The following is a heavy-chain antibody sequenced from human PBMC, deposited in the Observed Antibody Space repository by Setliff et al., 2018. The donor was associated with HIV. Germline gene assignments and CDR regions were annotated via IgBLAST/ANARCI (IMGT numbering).Heavy chain of an antibody. Sequence: GSLRLSCAASGFTFSSYAMSWIRQPPGKGLEWIGYIFYSGTTNYNPSLKSRVTISVDTSKNQFSLRLTSVTAADTAVYYCARDRERILSNWGQGTLVTVSS. CDR1: GFTFSSYA. D-gene: IGHD2-15*01. V-gene: IGHV4-59*12. CDR3: ARDRERILSN. CDR2: IFYSGTT. J-gene: IGHJ4*02.